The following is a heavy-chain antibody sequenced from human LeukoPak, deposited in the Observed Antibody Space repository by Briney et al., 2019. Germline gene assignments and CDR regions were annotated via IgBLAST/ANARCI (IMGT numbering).Heavy chain of an antibody. Sequence: ASVKVSCKASGYTFTGYYMHWVRQAPGQGLEWMGGIIPIFGTANYAQKFQGRVTITADESTSTAYMELRSLRSDDTAVYYCARERIEVLLWFGETSSPDAFDIWGQGTMVTVSS. CDR3: ARERIEVLLWFGETSSPDAFDI. J-gene: IGHJ3*02. CDR1: GYTFTGYY. V-gene: IGHV1-69*13. D-gene: IGHD3-10*01. CDR2: IIPIFGTA.